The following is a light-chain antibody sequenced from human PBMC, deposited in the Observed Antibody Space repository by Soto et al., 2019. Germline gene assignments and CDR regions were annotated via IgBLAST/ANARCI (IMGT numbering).Light chain of an antibody. CDR1: QTINKY. J-gene: IGKJ2*01. V-gene: IGKV1-39*01. CDR3: QQTYSTPYV. CDR2: GAS. Sequence: DLQLTQSPPSLSASVGDRVTITCRASQTINKYVNWYQQEAGKAPKLLIYGASSLQSGVPSRFSGSGFGTEFTLTISSLQSEDFVIYYCQQTYSTPYVFGGGTKLDI.